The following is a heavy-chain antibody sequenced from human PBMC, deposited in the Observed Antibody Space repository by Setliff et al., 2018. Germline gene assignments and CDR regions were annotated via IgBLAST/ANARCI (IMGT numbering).Heavy chain of an antibody. J-gene: IGHJ4*02. CDR2: VYGSGYST. V-gene: IGHV3-23*01. CDR3: AKGSRDDWESAY. Sequence: TGGSLRLSRVASGFTFSSYAMSWVRQGPGKGRDWVSTVYGSGYSTFYADSVKGRFTISRDNSKNTLYLQMNSLRAEDTAVYYCAKGSRDDWESAYWGQGTQVTVSS. D-gene: IGHD3-9*01. CDR1: GFTFSSYA.